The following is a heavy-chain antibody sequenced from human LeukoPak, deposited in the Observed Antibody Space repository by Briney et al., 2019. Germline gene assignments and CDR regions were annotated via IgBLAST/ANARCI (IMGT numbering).Heavy chain of an antibody. CDR2: IYYSGST. CDR3: ARGITLGRGGYSSTRLAYNWFDP. D-gene: IGHD6-13*01. J-gene: IGHJ5*02. Sequence: SETLSLTCTVSGGSISSYYWSWIRQPPGKGLEWIGYIYYSGSTNYNPSLKSRVTVSVDTSKNQFSLKLSSVTAADTAVYYCARGITLGRGGYSSTRLAYNWFDPWGQGTLVTVSS. V-gene: IGHV4-59*01. CDR1: GGSISSYY.